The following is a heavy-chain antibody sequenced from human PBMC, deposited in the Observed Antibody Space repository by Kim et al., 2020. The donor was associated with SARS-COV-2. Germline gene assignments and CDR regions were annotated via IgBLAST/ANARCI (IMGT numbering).Heavy chain of an antibody. CDR1: GFTFSSYA. D-gene: IGHD3-9*01. CDR2: ISGSGGST. J-gene: IGHJ4*02. CDR3: AKGRSTRRSWYDILTGYYKGDY. Sequence: GSLRLSCAASGFTFSSYAMSWVRQAPGKGLEWVSAISGSGGSTYYADSVKGRFTISRDNSKNTLYLQMNSLRAEDTAVYYCAKGRSTRRSWYDILTGYYKGDYWGQGTLVTVSS. V-gene: IGHV3-23*01.